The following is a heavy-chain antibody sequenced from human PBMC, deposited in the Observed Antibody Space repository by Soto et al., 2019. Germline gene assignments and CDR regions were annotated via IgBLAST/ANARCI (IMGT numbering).Heavy chain of an antibody. CDR2: ISWNSGSI. V-gene: IGHV3-9*01. D-gene: IGHD5-12*01. CDR1: GFTFDDYA. Sequence: GGSLRLSCAASGFTFDDYAMHWVRQAPGRGLEWVSGISWNSGSIGYADSVKGRFTISRDNAKNSLYLQMNSLRAEDTALYYCARARGRGKWLRYWYFDYWGQGTLVTVSS. J-gene: IGHJ4*02. CDR3: ARARGRGKWLRYWYFDY.